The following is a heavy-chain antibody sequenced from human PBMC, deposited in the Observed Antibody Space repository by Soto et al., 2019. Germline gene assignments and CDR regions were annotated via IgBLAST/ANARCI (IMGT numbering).Heavy chain of an antibody. J-gene: IGHJ4*02. CDR2: INHSGSI. D-gene: IGHD4-17*01. Sequence: PSETLSLTRAVYCGSAGGYYWRWVRQPPGKGLEGIGEINHSGSITYAPSLKSRVTMSVDTSKNQFSLRLNSVTAADTAVYYCARGEVTTGVFWGQGTQVTVSS. CDR3: ARGEVTTGVF. V-gene: IGHV4-34*01. CDR1: CGSAGGYY.